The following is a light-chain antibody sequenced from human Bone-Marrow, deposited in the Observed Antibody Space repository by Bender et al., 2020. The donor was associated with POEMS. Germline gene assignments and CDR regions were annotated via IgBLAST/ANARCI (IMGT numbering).Light chain of an antibody. CDR3: SSYRTGTTRYV. V-gene: IGLV3-1*01. CDR2: QDK. J-gene: IGLJ1*01. CDR1: KLGEKY. Sequence: SYELTQPPSVSVSPGQTASITCSGDKLGEKYALWYQQKPGQSPAIIIYQDKKRPSGIPERFSGSNSGNTATLTISGTQAVDEAEYYCSSYRTGTTRYVFGSGTTVTVL.